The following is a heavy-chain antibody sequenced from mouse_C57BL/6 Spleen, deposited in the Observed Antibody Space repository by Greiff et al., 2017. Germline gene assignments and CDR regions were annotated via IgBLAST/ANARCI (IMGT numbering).Heavy chain of an antibody. V-gene: IGHV1-69*01. Sequence: QVQLQQPGAELVMPGSSVKLSCKASGYTFTSYWMHWVKQRPGQGLEWIGDIDPSDSYTHYNQKFQGKATLTVDKSSSPAYMQLRSLTSDDSAVYYCARGRGNYAMGCWGQGPSVTVST. CDR3: ARGRGNYAMGC. CDR2: IDPSDSYT. J-gene: IGHJ4*01. CDR1: GYTFTSYW.